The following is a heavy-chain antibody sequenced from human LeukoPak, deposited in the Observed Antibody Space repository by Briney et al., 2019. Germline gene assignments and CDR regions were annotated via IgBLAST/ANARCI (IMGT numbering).Heavy chain of an antibody. V-gene: IGHV4-39*07. CDR1: GGSITSSSYY. CDR2: IYHSGST. D-gene: IGHD3-3*01. Sequence: SETLSLTCTVSGGSITSSSYYWGWIRQPPGKGLEWIGEIYHSGSTNYNPSLKSRVTISVDKSKNQFSLKLSSVTAADTAVYYCARDRNPPYDFWSGYRTSNWFDPWGQGTLVTVSS. CDR3: ARDRNPPYDFWSGYRTSNWFDP. J-gene: IGHJ5*02.